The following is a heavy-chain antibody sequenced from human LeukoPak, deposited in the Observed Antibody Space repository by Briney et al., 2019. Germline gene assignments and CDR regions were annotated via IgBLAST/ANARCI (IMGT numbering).Heavy chain of an antibody. CDR3: ARLTVTPGAFDI. J-gene: IGHJ3*02. CDR1: GFTFSNYA. Sequence: GGSLRLSCAASGFTFSNYAMSWVRQAPGKGLEWVSSINGRGGSTYYADSVKGRFTISRDNSKNTLYVQMNSLRAEDTAEYYCARLTVTPGAFDIWGQGTKVTASS. V-gene: IGHV3-23*01. D-gene: IGHD4-17*01. CDR2: INGRGGST.